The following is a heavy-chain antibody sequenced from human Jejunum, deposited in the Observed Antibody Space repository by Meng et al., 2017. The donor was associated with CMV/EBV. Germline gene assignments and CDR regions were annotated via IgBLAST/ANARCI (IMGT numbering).Heavy chain of an antibody. J-gene: IGHJ1*01. Sequence: SGFTFSSFAITWVRQAPGKGLEWVAVIYSGGTTTHYADSVKGRFTISRDNSKNTLYLQMNSLRAEDTAVYYCARGMSGAVSTPFQHWGQGTLVTVSS. CDR3: ARGMSGAVSTPFQH. D-gene: IGHD6-13*01. CDR2: IYSGGTTT. V-gene: IGHV3-23*03. CDR1: GFTFSSFA.